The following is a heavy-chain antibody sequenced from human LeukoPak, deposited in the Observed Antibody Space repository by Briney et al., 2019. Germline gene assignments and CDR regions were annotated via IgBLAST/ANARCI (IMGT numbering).Heavy chain of an antibody. CDR2: IIPILGIA. V-gene: IGHV1-69*04. CDR1: GGTFSSYA. J-gene: IGHJ4*02. D-gene: IGHD3-10*01. CDR3: ARGGDRGLDFDY. Sequence: SVKASCKASGGTFSSYAISWVRQAPGQGLEWMGRIIPILGIANYAQKFQGRVTITADKSTSTAYMELSSLRSEDTAVYYCARGGDRGLDFDYWGQGTLVTVSS.